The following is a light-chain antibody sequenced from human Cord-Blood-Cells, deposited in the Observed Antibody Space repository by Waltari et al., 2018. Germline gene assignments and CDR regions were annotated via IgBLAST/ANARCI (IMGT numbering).Light chain of an antibody. CDR2: YDS. CDR3: QVWVSSSDHWV. J-gene: IGLJ3*02. V-gene: IGLV3-21*04. CDR1: NIGSKS. Sequence: SYVLTQPPSVSVAPGKTARITCGGNNIGSKSVHWYQQKPGQAPVLVIYYDSDRPSGIPERFSGSNSGNTATLTISRVEAGDEADYYCQVWVSSSDHWVFGGGTKLTVL.